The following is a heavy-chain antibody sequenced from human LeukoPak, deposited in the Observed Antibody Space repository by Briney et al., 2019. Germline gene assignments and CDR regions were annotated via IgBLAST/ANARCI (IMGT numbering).Heavy chain of an antibody. V-gene: IGHV1-46*01. Sequence: ASVKVSCKASGYTFTSYYMHWVRQAPGQGLEWMGLVNPTGGSTGYAQKFQGRVTMTRDMSTSTDYMELSSLRSEDTAIYYCARDNSVGDNAWWFDPWGQGTLVTVSS. CDR2: VNPTGGST. D-gene: IGHD1-26*01. CDR1: GYTFTSYY. J-gene: IGHJ5*02. CDR3: ARDNSVGDNAWWFDP.